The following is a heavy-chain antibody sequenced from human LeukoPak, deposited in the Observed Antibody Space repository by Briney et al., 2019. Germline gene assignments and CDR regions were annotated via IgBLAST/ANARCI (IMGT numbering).Heavy chain of an antibody. Sequence: PSETLSLTCAVYGGSFSGYYWSWIRQPPGKGLEWIGEINHSGGTNYNPSLKSRVTISLDTSKNQFSLKLSSVTAADTAVYYCARHWRGLRLFDYWGQGTLVTVSS. D-gene: IGHD5-12*01. CDR3: ARHWRGLRLFDY. CDR1: GGSFSGYY. V-gene: IGHV4-34*01. J-gene: IGHJ4*02. CDR2: INHSGGT.